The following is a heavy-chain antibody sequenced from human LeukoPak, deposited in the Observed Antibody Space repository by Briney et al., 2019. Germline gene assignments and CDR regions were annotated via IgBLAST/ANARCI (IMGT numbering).Heavy chain of an antibody. CDR2: ISSNGDST. D-gene: IGHD3-16*01. Sequence: GGSLRLSCAASGFTFSSYAMHWVRQAPGKGLEYVSAISSNGDSTYYANSATGRFTISRDNSENTLYLHMGNLRAEDMAVYYCARGEGWGNLDYWGQGTLVTVSS. J-gene: IGHJ4*02. CDR3: ARGEGWGNLDY. V-gene: IGHV3-64*01. CDR1: GFTFSSYA.